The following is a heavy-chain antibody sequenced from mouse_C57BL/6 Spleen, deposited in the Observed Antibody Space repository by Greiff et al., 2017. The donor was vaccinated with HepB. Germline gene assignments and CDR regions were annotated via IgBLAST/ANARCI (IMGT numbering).Heavy chain of an antibody. V-gene: IGHV1-26*01. Sequence: EVQLQQSGPELVKPGASVKISCKASGYTFTDYYMNWVKQSHGKSLEWIGDINPNNGGTSYNQKFKGKATLTVDKSSSTAYMELRSLTSEDSAVYYCAREAPWDVGPAYYFDYWGQGTTLTVSS. CDR1: GYTFTDYY. CDR3: AREAPWDVGPAYYFDY. J-gene: IGHJ2*01. D-gene: IGHD4-1*01. CDR2: INPNNGGT.